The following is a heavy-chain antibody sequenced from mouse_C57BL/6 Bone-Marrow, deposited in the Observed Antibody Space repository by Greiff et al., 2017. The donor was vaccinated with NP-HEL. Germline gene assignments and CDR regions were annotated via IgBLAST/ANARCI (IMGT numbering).Heavy chain of an antibody. V-gene: IGHV5-2*03. Sequence: EVKVVESGGGLVQPGESLKLSCESNEYEFPSHDMSWVRKTPEKRLELVATINSDGGSTYYPDTMERRFIISRDNTKKTLYLQMSSLRSEDTALYYCARRGDYDPFAYWGQGTLVTVSA. CDR3: ARRGDYDPFAY. CDR2: INSDGGST. J-gene: IGHJ3*01. D-gene: IGHD2-4*01. CDR1: EYEFPSHD.